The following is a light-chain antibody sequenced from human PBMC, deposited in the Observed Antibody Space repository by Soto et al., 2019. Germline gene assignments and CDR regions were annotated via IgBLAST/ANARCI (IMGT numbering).Light chain of an antibody. J-gene: IGLJ1*01. CDR3: CASAGSYYV. Sequence: QSALTQPRSVSGSPGQSVTISCTGTSSDVGGYNYVSWYQQHPGKAPKLMIYDVSKRPSGVPERFSGSKSGNTASLTISGLQAEDEADYSCCASAGSYYVFGTGTKVTVL. V-gene: IGLV2-11*01. CDR2: DVS. CDR1: SSDVGGYNY.